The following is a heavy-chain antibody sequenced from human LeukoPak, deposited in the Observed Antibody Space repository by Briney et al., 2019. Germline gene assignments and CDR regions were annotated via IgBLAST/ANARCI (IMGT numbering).Heavy chain of an antibody. D-gene: IGHD3-10*01. CDR1: VYTFTSYG. J-gene: IGHJ4*02. Sequence: ASVTVSFQSSVYTFTSYGIRWVRQAPGQGLAWMGWISAYNGNTNYVQKLQGRVNMTTDTSTSTAYMELRSLRSYDTAVYYCARDRSLELLWFGEASDYWGQGTLVTVSS. CDR3: ARDRSLELLWFGEASDY. CDR2: ISAYNGNT. V-gene: IGHV1-18*01.